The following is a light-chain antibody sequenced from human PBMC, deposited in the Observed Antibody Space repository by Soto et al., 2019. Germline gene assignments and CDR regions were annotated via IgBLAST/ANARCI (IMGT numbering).Light chain of an antibody. V-gene: IGKV3-20*01. J-gene: IGKJ4*01. CDR3: QQYSSSPLT. CDR2: GAS. CDR1: QSVSLTA. Sequence: IVLTQSPGTLSLSPGERATLSCAASQSVSLTALAWYQHKPGQAPRLLIYGASFRATGIPHRFSGSGAGTDFTLTISSLESEDSAVYYCQQYSSSPLTFGGGTQVEIK.